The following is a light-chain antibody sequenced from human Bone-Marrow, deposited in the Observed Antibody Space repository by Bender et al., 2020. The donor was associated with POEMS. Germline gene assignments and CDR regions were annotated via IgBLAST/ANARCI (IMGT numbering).Light chain of an antibody. V-gene: IGLV2-23*02. Sequence: QSALTQPASVSASPGQSITISCTRSSSDVGSYDLVSWYQHHPGKAPKVIIYEVNERPSGVSSRFSGSKSGNTASLTISGLQAEDEADYYCCSYAGSTTVFGGGTELTVL. CDR2: EVN. J-gene: IGLJ2*01. CDR1: SSDVGSYDL. CDR3: CSYAGSTTV.